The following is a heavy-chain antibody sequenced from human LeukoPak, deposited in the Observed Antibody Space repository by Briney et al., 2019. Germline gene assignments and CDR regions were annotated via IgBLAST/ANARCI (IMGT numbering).Heavy chain of an antibody. J-gene: IGHJ6*03. CDR1: GGSFSDSY. V-gene: IGHV4-34*01. CDR2: INHSGST. Sequence: SETLSLTCAVYGGSFSDSYWSWIRQPPGKGLEWIGEINHSGSTNYNPSLKSRVTISVDTSKNQFSLKLSSVTAADTAVYYCARDRYYYDSSGYYYMDVWGKGTTVTISS. CDR3: ARDRYYYDSSGYYYMDV. D-gene: IGHD3-22*01.